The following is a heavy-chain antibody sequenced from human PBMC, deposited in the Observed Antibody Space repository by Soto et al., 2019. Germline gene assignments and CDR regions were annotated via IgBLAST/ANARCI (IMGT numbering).Heavy chain of an antibody. CDR1: GFTFSSYG. CDR2: IWYDGSNK. V-gene: IGHV3-33*01. Sequence: GGSLRLSCAASGFTFSSYGMRWVRQAPGKGLEWVAVIWYDGSNKYYADSVKGRFTISRDNSKNTLYLQMNSLRAEDTAVYYCARDHIVVVTATGYYYYGMDVWGQGTTVTVSS. J-gene: IGHJ6*02. D-gene: IGHD2-21*02. CDR3: ARDHIVVVTATGYYYYGMDV.